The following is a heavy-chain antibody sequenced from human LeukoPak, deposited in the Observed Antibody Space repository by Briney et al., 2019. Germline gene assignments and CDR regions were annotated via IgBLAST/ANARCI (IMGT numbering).Heavy chain of an antibody. V-gene: IGHV4-59*01. J-gene: IGHJ6*03. CDR2: IYYSGST. Sequence: SETLSLTCTVSGGSISSYYWSWIRQPPGKGLEWIGYIYYSGSTNYNPSLKSRVTISVDTSKNQFSLKLSSVTAADTAVYYCAAHIVVVPAAMDGGNYYYMDVWGKGTTVTVSS. D-gene: IGHD2-2*01. CDR1: GGSISSYY. CDR3: AAHIVVVPAAMDGGNYYYMDV.